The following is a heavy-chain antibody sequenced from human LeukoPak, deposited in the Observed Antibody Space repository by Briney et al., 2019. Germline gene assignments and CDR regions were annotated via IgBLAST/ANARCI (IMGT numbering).Heavy chain of an antibody. CDR1: GFTFSSYW. CDR2: IKQDGSEK. J-gene: IGHJ4*02. V-gene: IGHV3-7*01. D-gene: IGHD4-23*01. Sequence: PGGSLRLSCAASGFTFSSYWMSWVRQAPGKGLEWVANIKQDGSEKCYVDSVKGRFTISRDNAKNSLYLQMNSLRAEDTAVYYCARVGYGGNIRTGDYFDYWGQGTLVTVSS. CDR3: ARVGYGGNIRTGDYFDY.